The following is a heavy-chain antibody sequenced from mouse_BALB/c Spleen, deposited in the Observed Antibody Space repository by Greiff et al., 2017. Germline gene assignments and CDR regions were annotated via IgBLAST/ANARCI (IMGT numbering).Heavy chain of an antibody. CDR2: FHPYNDDT. CDR1: GYTFTTYP. J-gene: IGHJ1*01. Sequence: QVQLQQSGAELVKPGASGKMSCKAFGYTFTTYPIEWMKQNHGKSLEWIGNFHPYNDDTKYNEKFKGKAKLTVEKSSSTVYLELSRLTSDDSAVYYCARRAYGSIHWYFDVWGAGTTVTVSS. D-gene: IGHD1-1*01. CDR3: ARRAYGSIHWYFDV. V-gene: IGHV1-47*01.